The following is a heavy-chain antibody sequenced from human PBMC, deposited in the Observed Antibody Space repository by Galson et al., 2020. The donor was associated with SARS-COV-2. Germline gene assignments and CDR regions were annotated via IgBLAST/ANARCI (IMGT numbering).Heavy chain of an antibody. CDR1: GFTFSSYW. V-gene: IGHV3-74*03. J-gene: IGHJ4*02. D-gene: IGHD1-1*01. Sequence: GGSLRLSYVASGFTFSSYWMHWVRQSPGRGLVWVSRINSDESRIQYDDSVKGRFTISRDNAKSTLYLQMNSLRAEDTAVYYCARVHPLGGGGSYFDSRGQGILVTVSS. CDR2: INSDESRI. CDR3: ARVHPLGGGGSYFDS.